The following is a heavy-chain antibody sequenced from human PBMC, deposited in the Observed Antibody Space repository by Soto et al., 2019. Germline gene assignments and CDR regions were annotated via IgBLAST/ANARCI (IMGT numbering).Heavy chain of an antibody. CDR2: IYHSGST. Sequence: QVQLQESGPGLVKPSGTLSLTCAVSSGSISSSNWWNWVRQPPGKGLEWLGEIYHSGSTNYNPSLKSRVTISVDKSKNQFSLKPNSVTAADTAVYYCARAYCSGGSCYELDCWGQGTLVTVSS. CDR3: ARAYCSGGSCYELDC. J-gene: IGHJ4*02. V-gene: IGHV4-4*02. CDR1: SGSISSSNW. D-gene: IGHD2-15*01.